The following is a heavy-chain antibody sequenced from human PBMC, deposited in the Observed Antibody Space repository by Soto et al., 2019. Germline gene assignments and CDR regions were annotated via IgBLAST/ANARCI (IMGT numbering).Heavy chain of an antibody. Sequence: ASVKVSCKASGYNFSDYYIHWVRQAPGQGLEWLGWVSPKSGGTNYAQKFKGRVTMTRDTSSNTVYMDLSGLKSDDTAVYFCARSDDSTSYPLDLWGPGTLVTVS. V-gene: IGHV1-2*02. CDR1: GYNFSDYY. CDR2: VSPKSGGT. J-gene: IGHJ5*02. D-gene: IGHD4-4*01. CDR3: ARSDDSTSYPLDL.